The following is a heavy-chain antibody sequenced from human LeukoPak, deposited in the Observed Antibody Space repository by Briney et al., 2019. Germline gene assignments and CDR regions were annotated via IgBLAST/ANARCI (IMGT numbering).Heavy chain of an antibody. D-gene: IGHD4/OR15-4a*01. CDR3: AKERDYGPADY. V-gene: IGHV3-23*01. CDR2: LSGSGSST. J-gene: IGHJ4*02. Sequence: GGSLRLSCVASGFIFNKHAMSWVRQAPGKGLEWVSGLSGSGSSTDYADSVKGRFTVSRDNSKNTLFLQMNSLRAEDTAIYYCAKERDYGPADYWGQGTPVTVSS. CDR1: GFIFNKHA.